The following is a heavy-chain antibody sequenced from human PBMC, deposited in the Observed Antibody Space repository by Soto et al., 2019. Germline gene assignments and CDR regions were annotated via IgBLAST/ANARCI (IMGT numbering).Heavy chain of an antibody. CDR3: ARGARRDESSGRRSWFDP. J-gene: IGHJ5*02. V-gene: IGHV3-11*01. CDR1: GFTFSDHY. D-gene: IGHD3-22*01. Sequence: QVQLVESGGGLVKPGGSLRLSCAASGFTFSDHYMSWIRQAPGKGLEWVSYISGSGNTIYYADSLKGRFTISRDNAKNSLYWQVNSLRAEDTAVYYCARGARRDESSGRRSWFDPWGQGTLVTVSS. CDR2: ISGSGNTI.